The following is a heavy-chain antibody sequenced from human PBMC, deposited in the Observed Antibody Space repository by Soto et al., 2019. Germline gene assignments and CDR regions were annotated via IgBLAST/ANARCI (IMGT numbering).Heavy chain of an antibody. Sequence: GGSLRLSCAASGFTFSSYGMHWVRQAPGKWLEWVAVISYDGSNKYYADSVKGRFTISRDNSKNTLYLQMNSLRAEDTAVYYCAKDTLEGYCSGGSCYYFDYWGQGTLVTVSS. V-gene: IGHV3-30*18. D-gene: IGHD2-15*01. CDR3: AKDTLEGYCSGGSCYYFDY. CDR2: ISYDGSNK. CDR1: GFTFSSYG. J-gene: IGHJ4*02.